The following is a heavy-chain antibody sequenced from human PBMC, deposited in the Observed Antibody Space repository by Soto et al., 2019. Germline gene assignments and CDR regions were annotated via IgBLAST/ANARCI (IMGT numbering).Heavy chain of an antibody. D-gene: IGHD2-15*01. CDR1: GGSISSGGYY. V-gene: IGHV4-31*03. CDR3: ATMGTPATGLYFFDY. CDR2: IYYSGST. J-gene: IGHJ4*02. Sequence: SETLSLTCSVSGGSISSGGYYWSWIRQHPGKGLEWIGYIYYSGSTYYNPSLKSRVTISVDTSKNQFSLKLSSVTAADTAVYYCATMGTPATGLYFFDYWGQGSLVTVSS.